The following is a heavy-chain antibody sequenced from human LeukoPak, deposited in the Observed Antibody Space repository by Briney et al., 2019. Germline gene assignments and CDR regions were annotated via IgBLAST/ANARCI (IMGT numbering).Heavy chain of an antibody. Sequence: GGSLRLSCAASGFTFDDYGMSWVRQAPGKGVEWGSGINWNGGSTGYADSGEGRFTISRDNAKKSLYLQRNRLRGEETGVNYSARAHLYYDFWSGYYNAAFDIWGQGTMVTVSS. J-gene: IGHJ3*02. CDR3: ARAHLYYDFWSGYYNAAFDI. CDR1: GFTFDDYG. D-gene: IGHD3-3*01. CDR2: INWNGGST. V-gene: IGHV3-20*04.